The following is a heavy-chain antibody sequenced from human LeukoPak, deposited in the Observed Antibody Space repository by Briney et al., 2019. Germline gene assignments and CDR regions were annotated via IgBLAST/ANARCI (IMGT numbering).Heavy chain of an antibody. CDR2: ISAYNNNT. V-gene: IGHV1-18*01. D-gene: IGHD3-22*01. Sequence: ASVKVSCKASGYTFTSYGISWVRQAPGQGLEWMGWISAYNNNTIYAQNLQGRLTMTTDTSTSTAYMELRSLRSDDTAMYDCAREGHDTSGYYYPNWFDPWGQGTLVAVSS. CDR1: GYTFTSYG. CDR3: AREGHDTSGYYYPNWFDP. J-gene: IGHJ5*02.